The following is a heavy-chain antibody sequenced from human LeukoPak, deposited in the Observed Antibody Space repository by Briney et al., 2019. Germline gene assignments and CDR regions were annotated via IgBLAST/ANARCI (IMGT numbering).Heavy chain of an antibody. CDR2: IKQDGSEK. CDR3: ARGYSSSWYVGSYYYYGMDV. V-gene: IGHV3-7*01. Sequence: GGSLRLSCAASGFIFSSYWMSWVRQAPGKGLEWVANIKQDGSEKYYVDSVKGRFTISRDNAKNSLYLQMNSLRAEDTAVYYCARGYSSSWYVGSYYYYGMDVWGQGTTVTVSS. J-gene: IGHJ6*02. CDR1: GFIFSSYW. D-gene: IGHD6-13*01.